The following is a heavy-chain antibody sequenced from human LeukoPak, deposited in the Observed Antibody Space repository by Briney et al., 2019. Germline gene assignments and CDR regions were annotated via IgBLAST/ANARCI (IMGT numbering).Heavy chain of an antibody. D-gene: IGHD1-1*01. CDR2: ISAYNGNT. J-gene: IGHJ6*02. CDR3: ARATSGGTYYYYGMDV. CDR1: GYTFTSYG. Sequence: ASVKVSCKASGYTFTSYGISWVRQAPGQGLEWMGWISAYNGNTNYAQKLQGRVTMTTDISTSTAYMELRSLRSDDTAVYYCARATSGGTYYYYGMDVWGQGTTVTVSS. V-gene: IGHV1-18*01.